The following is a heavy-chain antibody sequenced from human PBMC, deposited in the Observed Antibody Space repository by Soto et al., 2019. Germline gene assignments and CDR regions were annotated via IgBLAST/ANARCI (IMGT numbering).Heavy chain of an antibody. CDR3: ARLFDVFTGRFDL. V-gene: IGHV4-34*01. Sequence: QVQLQQWGAGLLKPSETLSLTCAVYGGSLSGYYWHWIRQSPGKGLEWIGEIKYSGSTNYNPSLKSLATLSIDTSKNHFSLELTSVTAADTSVYYCARLFDVFTGRFDLWGRGTLVPVSS. CDR1: GGSLSGYY. D-gene: IGHD3-9*01. J-gene: IGHJ2*01. CDR2: IKYSGST.